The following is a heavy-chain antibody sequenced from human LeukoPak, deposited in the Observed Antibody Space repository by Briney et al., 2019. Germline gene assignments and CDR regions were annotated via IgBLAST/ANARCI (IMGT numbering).Heavy chain of an antibody. J-gene: IGHJ6*03. CDR3: ARGIGNGSGWYNYYYYYMDV. D-gene: IGHD6-19*01. Sequence: SETLSLTCTVSGGSISSYYWSWIRQPPGKGLEWIGYIYYSGSTNYNPSLKSRVTISVDTSKNQFSLKLSSVTAADTAVYYCARGIGNGSGWYNYYYYYMDVWGKGTTVTVSS. V-gene: IGHV4-59*01. CDR1: GGSISSYY. CDR2: IYYSGST.